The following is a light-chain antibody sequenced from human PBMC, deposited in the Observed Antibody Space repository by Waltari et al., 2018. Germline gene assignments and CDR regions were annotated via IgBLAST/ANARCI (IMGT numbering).Light chain of an antibody. J-gene: IGLJ3*02. CDR2: YNN. CDR3: ASWDDGLNGWV. CDR1: SSNIGNNP. V-gene: IGLV1-44*01. Sequence: QSVLTQAPSASGTPGQRVIISCSGSSSNIGNNPVNWYQQVPGTAPKLLFCYNNERPSGVPDRLSGSKSGTSASLAISGLQSEDEADYYCASWDDGLNGWVFGGGTRLTVL.